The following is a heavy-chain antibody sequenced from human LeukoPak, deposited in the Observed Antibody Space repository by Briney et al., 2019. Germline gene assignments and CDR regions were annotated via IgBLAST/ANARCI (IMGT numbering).Heavy chain of an antibody. V-gene: IGHV1-18*01. CDR1: GYTFTSYG. CDR3: ARDHYYYDSSGYYYAHYYYMDV. Sequence: ASVKVSCKASGYTFTSYGISWVRQAPGQGLEWMGWISAYNGNTNYAQKLQGRVTMTTDTSTSTAYMELRSLRSDDTAVYYCARDHYYYDSSGYYYAHYYYMDVWGKGTTVTISS. CDR2: ISAYNGNT. J-gene: IGHJ6*03. D-gene: IGHD3-22*01.